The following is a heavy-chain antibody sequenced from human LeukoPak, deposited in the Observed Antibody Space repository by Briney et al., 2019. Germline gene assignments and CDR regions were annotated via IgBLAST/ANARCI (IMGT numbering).Heavy chain of an antibody. J-gene: IGHJ3*02. Sequence: SVKFSCKASGGTFSSYAISWVRQAPGQGLEWMGMIIPIFGTANYAQKFQGRVTITADESTSTAYMGMSSLRSEDTAVYYCGRGSGSYYHDAFDIWGQGTMVTVSS. CDR1: GGTFSSYA. CDR3: GRGSGSYYHDAFDI. CDR2: IIPIFGTA. V-gene: IGHV1-69*15. D-gene: IGHD3-10*01.